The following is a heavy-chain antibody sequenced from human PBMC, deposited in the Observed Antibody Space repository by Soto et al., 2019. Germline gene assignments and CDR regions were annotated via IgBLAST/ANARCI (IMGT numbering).Heavy chain of an antibody. CDR3: ARGGQDFWSGPFDY. Sequence: SETLSLTCTVTGDSISSRSYYWGWIRQPPGKGLEWIGSIYYSGSTYNNPSLRSRVSMSIDTSRNQFSLKLKSVTAADKAVYFCARGGQDFWSGPFDYWGQGALVTVS. D-gene: IGHD3-3*01. CDR1: GDSISSRSYY. V-gene: IGHV4-39*07. CDR2: IYYSGST. J-gene: IGHJ4*02.